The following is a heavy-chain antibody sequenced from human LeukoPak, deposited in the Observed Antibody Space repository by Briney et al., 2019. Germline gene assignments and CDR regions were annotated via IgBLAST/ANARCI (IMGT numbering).Heavy chain of an antibody. V-gene: IGHV4-59*01. CDR3: ARGNGLWWPFGY. CDR1: GDSINGYF. J-gene: IGHJ4*02. Sequence: SETLSLTCSVSGDSINGYFWSWVRQPPGKGLEWIGYIYYSGSTNYNPSLKSRVTISVDTSKNQFSLKLSSVTAADTAVYYCARGNGLWWPFGYWGQGTLVTVSS. D-gene: IGHD2-21*01. CDR2: IYYSGST.